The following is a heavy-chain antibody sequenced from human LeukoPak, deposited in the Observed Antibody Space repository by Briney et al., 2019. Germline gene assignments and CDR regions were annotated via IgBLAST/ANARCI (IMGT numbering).Heavy chain of an antibody. V-gene: IGHV3-30*02. D-gene: IGHD1-26*01. CDR2: IRYDGSNK. Sequence: PGGSLRLSCAASGFTFSSYGMHWVRQAPGKGLEWVAFIRYDGSNKYYADSVKGRFTISRDNSKNTLYPQMNSLRAEDTAVYYCAKDRSGSYDAFNIWGQGTMVTVS. CDR1: GFTFSSYG. J-gene: IGHJ3*02. CDR3: AKDRSGSYDAFNI.